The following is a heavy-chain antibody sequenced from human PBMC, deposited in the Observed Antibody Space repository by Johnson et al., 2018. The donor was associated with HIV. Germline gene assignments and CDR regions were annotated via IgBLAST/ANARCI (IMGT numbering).Heavy chain of an antibody. V-gene: IGHV3-30*04. CDR3: AREVDAFVI. Sequence: QVQLVESGGGLVQPGGSLRLSCAASGFTFSSYAMHWVRQAPGKGLEWVAVISYDGSNKYYADSVKGRFTISRDNAKNTLYLQMNSLRAEDTAVYYCAREVDAFVIWGQGTMVTVSS. J-gene: IGHJ3*02. CDR1: GFTFSSYA. CDR2: ISYDGSNK.